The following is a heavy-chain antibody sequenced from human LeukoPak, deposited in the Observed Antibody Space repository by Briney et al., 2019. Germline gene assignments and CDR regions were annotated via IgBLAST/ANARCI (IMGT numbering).Heavy chain of an antibody. V-gene: IGHV4-4*09. CDR2: IYTSGSA. CDR1: GGSISTYY. CDR3: ARHARFSTSTSCYDY. Sequence: SETLSLTCTVSGGSISTYYWSWFRQPPGKGLEWIGYIYTSGSANYNPSLRSRVTIPVDTPKSQFSLKLTSVTAADTPVYYCARHARFSTSTSCYDYWGQGTLVTVSS. J-gene: IGHJ4*02. D-gene: IGHD2-2*01.